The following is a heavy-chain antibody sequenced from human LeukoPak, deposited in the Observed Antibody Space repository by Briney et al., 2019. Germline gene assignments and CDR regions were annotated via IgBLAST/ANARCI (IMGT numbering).Heavy chain of an antibody. D-gene: IGHD3-10*01. CDR2: VNPNSGNT. V-gene: IGHV1-8*03. CDR1: GYTFTSYD. J-gene: IGHJ4*02. CDR3: ARDSGLLWFGEFVDY. Sequence: ASVKVSCKASGYTFTSYDINWVRQATGQGLEWMGWVNPNSGNTGYAQKFQGRVTITRNTSISTAYMELTSLRSEDTAVYYCARDSGLLWFGEFVDYWGQGTLVTVSS.